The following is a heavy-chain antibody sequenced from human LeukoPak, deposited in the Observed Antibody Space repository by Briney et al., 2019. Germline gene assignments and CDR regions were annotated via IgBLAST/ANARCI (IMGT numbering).Heavy chain of an antibody. CDR1: GYTFTVYF. D-gene: IGHD1-26*01. Sequence: ASMNVSCKASGYTFTVYFIHWVRQAPGQGLEWMGRINPNSGATDYAQKFQGRVTMTRDTSISTAYMELSSLKSDDTAVYYCARTSFQGSYAKIFDYWGQGTLVTVSS. CDR3: ARTSFQGSYAKIFDY. V-gene: IGHV1-2*06. J-gene: IGHJ4*02. CDR2: INPNSGAT.